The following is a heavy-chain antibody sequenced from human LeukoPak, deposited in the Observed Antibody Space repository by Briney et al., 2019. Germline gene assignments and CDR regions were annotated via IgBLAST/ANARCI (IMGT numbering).Heavy chain of an antibody. CDR1: GGSMSIGRYL. CDR2: IYHSGST. J-gene: IGHJ6*02. V-gene: IGHV4-30-2*01. Sequence: SHTLSLICAVSGGSMSIGRYLWRWVPQPPGKGLEWIGYIYHSGSTYYNPSLKSRVTISVDRSKNQFSLKLSSVTAADTAVYYCARVVGYYYGMDVWGQGTTVTVSS. CDR3: ARVVGYYYGMDV.